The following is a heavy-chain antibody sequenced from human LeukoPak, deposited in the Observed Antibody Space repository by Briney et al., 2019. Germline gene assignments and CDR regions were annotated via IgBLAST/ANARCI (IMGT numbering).Heavy chain of an antibody. V-gene: IGHV3-48*04. CDR3: XXXXXXXXDT. CDR2: VGISSGNT. CDR1: GFTFSDYS. Sequence: PGGSLRLSCAASGFTFSDYSMNWVRQAPGKGLEWISYVGISSGNTKYADSVKGRFTISGDSAKNSVFLQMNNLRVEDTAVYXXXXXXXXXXDTWGQGTLVTVSS. J-gene: IGHJ5*02.